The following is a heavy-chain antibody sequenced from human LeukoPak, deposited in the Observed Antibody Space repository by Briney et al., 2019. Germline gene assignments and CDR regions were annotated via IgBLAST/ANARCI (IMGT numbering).Heavy chain of an antibody. J-gene: IGHJ6*02. CDR3: ARAPDELSGYYYGMDV. Sequence: PTGGSLRLSCAASGFTFSTYDMHWVRQAPGKGLEWVAVISYDGSNKYYADSVKGRFTISRDNSENTLYLQMNSLRAEDTAVYYCARAPDELSGYYYGMDVWGQGTTVTVSS. V-gene: IGHV3-30*19. D-gene: IGHD1-7*01. CDR2: ISYDGSNK. CDR1: GFTFSTYD.